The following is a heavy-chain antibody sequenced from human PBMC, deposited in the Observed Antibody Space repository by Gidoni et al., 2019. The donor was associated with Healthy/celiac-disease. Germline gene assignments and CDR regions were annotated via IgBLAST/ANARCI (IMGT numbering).Heavy chain of an antibody. D-gene: IGHD6-13*01. CDR2: FDPEDGET. CDR3: ALRYSSSWYLKN. J-gene: IGHJ4*02. CDR1: GYTLTELS. Sequence: QVQLVQSGAEVKQPGASVKVSCKAYGYTLTELSMHWVRQAPGKWLEWMGGFDPEDGETIYAQKFQGRVTMTEDTSTDTAYMELSSLRSEDTAVYYCALRYSSSWYLKNWGQGTLVTVSS. V-gene: IGHV1-24*01.